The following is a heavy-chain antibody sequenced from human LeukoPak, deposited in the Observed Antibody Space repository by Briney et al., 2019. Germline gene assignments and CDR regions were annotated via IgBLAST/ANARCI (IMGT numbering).Heavy chain of an antibody. V-gene: IGHV7-4-1*02. D-gene: IGHD6-6*01. CDR3: ARGTSIAARPDFDY. J-gene: IGHJ4*02. Sequence: ASVKVSCKASGYTFTSYAMNWVRQAPGQGLEWMGWINTNTGNPTYAQGFTGRFVFSLDTSVSTAYLQISSLKAEDTAVYYCARGTSIAARPDFDYWGQGTLVTVSS. CDR2: INTNTGNP. CDR1: GYTFTSYA.